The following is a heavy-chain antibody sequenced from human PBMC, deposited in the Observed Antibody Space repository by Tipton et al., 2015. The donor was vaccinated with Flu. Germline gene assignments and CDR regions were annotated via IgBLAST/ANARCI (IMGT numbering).Heavy chain of an antibody. Sequence: SLRLSCAASGFTFSTFPMNWVRQAPGKGLERVSSISSSGSYIYYADSLKGRFTISRDNAKNSLYLQMNSLRADDTAVYYCARGGDYGDYGDYWGQGTLVTVSS. CDR2: ISSSGSYI. CDR3: ARGGDYGDYGDY. V-gene: IGHV3-21*01. J-gene: IGHJ4*02. D-gene: IGHD4-17*01. CDR1: GFTFSTFP.